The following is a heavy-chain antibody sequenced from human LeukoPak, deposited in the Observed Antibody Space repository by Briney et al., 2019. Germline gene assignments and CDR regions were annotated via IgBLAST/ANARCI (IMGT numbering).Heavy chain of an antibody. CDR1: GGTFSSYA. CDR3: ARESPTRYSSSWYGQGIFDY. J-gene: IGHJ4*02. V-gene: IGHV1-69*01. Sequence: SVKVSCKPSGGTFSSYAISWVRQAPGQGLEWMGGIIPIFGTANYAQKFQGRVTITADESTSTAYMELSSLRSEDTAVYYCARESPTRYSSSWYGQGIFDYWGQGTLVTVSS. CDR2: IIPIFGTA. D-gene: IGHD6-13*01.